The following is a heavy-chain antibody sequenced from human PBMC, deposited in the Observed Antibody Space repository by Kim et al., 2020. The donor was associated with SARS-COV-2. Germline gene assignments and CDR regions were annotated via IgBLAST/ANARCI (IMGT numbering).Heavy chain of an antibody. CDR1: GYTFTKYG. D-gene: IGHD2-8*01. Sequence: ASVKVSCKASGYTFTKYGISWVRQAPGQGLEWMGWVSGYNDNTNYAQKLQGRVTMTTDTSTSTAYMDLRSLRSDDTAVYYCAIGLTEAYRVDVWGQGTAVTVSS. V-gene: IGHV1-18*01. J-gene: IGHJ6*02. CDR2: VSGYNDNT. CDR3: AIGLTEAYRVDV.